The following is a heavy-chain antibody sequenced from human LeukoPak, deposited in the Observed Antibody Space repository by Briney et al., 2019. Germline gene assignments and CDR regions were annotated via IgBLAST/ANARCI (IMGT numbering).Heavy chain of an antibody. Sequence: SQTLSLTCAVSGGSISSGDYSWSWVRQPPGKGLEWIGYIYHTGGTFYNPSLKSRVTMSADRSKNQFSLNLSSVTAADTAVYHCARLSYGSGSHYNFYFDFWGQGTLVTVSA. V-gene: IGHV4-30-2*01. J-gene: IGHJ4*02. CDR2: IYHTGGT. D-gene: IGHD3-10*01. CDR3: ARLSYGSGSHYNFYFDF. CDR1: GGSISSGDYS.